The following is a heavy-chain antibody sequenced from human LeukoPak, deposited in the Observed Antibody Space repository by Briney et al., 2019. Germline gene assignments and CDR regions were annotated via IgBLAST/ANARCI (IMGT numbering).Heavy chain of an antibody. V-gene: IGHV3-20*04. D-gene: IGHD5-18*01. Sequence: GGSLRLSCAASGFTFDDYGMSWVRQAPGKGLEWVSGINWNGGSTGYADSVKGRFTISRDNAKNSLYLQMNSLRAEDTAVYYCARPQTRGYSYDKGVDYWGQGTLVTVSS. J-gene: IGHJ4*02. CDR3: ARPQTRGYSYDKGVDY. CDR2: INWNGGST. CDR1: GFTFDDYG.